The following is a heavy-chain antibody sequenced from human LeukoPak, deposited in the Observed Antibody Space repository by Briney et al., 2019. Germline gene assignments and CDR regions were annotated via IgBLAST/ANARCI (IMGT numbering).Heavy chain of an antibody. V-gene: IGHV3-49*04. CDR1: GFTFGDYG. CDR2: IRSNTYGGTT. D-gene: IGHD3-10*01. Sequence: GRSLRLSCIASGFTFGDYGLSWVRQAPGKGLEWVGFIRSNTYGGTTEYAASVKGRFTISRDDSKSIAYLQMNSLRTEDTAVYYCTGSFGELTFFDYWGQGTLVTVSS. CDR3: TGSFGELTFFDY. J-gene: IGHJ4*02.